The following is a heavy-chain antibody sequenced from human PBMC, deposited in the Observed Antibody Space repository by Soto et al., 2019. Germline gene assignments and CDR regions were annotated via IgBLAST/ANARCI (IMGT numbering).Heavy chain of an antibody. V-gene: IGHV4-30-2*01. Sequence: KTSETLSLTCGVSGGSLSGATYSWNWIRQPPGKGLEWIGYIFPSGTTYYNPSLKSRVTISIDVSKNQFSLSLRSLTAADTAVYYCARSREFDYWSQGXLVTVYS. J-gene: IGHJ4*02. CDR3: ARSREFDY. CDR1: GGSLSGATYS. CDR2: IFPSGTT.